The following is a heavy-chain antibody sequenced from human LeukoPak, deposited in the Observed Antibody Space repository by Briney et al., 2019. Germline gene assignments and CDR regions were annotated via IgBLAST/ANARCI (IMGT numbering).Heavy chain of an antibody. J-gene: IGHJ6*03. CDR3: VRSEQTGNYMDV. CDR2: IFYSGST. V-gene: IGHV4-59*07. D-gene: IGHD3-10*01. Sequence: SDTLSLTCTVSGGSISRYYWSWIRQPPGKGLEWIGYIFYSGSTKYNTSLKSRVTISVDTSKNQFSLKLSSVTAADTAVYYCVRSEQTGNYMDVWGKGTTVTVSS. CDR1: GGSISRYY.